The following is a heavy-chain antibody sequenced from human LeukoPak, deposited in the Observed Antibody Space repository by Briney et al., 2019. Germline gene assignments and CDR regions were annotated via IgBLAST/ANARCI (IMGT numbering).Heavy chain of an antibody. V-gene: IGHV4-31*03. CDR2: IYYSGST. CDR1: GGSISSGGYY. CDR3: ARDFPRFGSMDV. Sequence: PSETLSLTCTVSGGSISSGGYYWSWIRQHPGKGLEWIGYIYYSGSTYYNPSLKSRVTISVDTSKNQFSLKLSSVTAADTAVYYCARDFPRFGSMDVWGKGTTVTVSS. J-gene: IGHJ6*03. D-gene: IGHD3-3*01.